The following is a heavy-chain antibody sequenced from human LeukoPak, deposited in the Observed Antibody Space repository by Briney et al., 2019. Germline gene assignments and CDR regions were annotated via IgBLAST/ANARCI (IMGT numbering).Heavy chain of an antibody. D-gene: IGHD3-22*01. CDR1: GFTFSSYV. CDR2: ISGSGGST. CDR3: AKTVDYYDSSGPDY. Sequence: GGSLRLSCAASGFTFSSYVMSWVRQAPGKGLEWVSTISGSGGSTYYADSVKGRFTISRDNSKNTLYLQMNSLRAEDTAVYYCAKTVDYYDSSGPDYWGQGTLVTVSS. J-gene: IGHJ4*02. V-gene: IGHV3-23*01.